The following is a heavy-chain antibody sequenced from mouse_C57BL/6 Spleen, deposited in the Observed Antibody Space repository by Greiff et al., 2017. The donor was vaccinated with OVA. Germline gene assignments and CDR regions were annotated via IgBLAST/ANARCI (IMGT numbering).Heavy chain of an antibody. Sequence: EVKLVESGAGLVKPGGSLKLSCAASGFTFSSYAMSWVRQTPEKRLEWVAYISSGGDYIYYADTVKGRFTISRDNARNTLYLQMSSLKSEDTAMYYCTRAYYYGSSYDAMDYWGQGTSVTVSS. CDR3: TRAYYYGSSYDAMDY. CDR1: GFTFSSYA. CDR2: ISSGGDYI. V-gene: IGHV5-9-1*02. D-gene: IGHD1-1*01. J-gene: IGHJ4*01.